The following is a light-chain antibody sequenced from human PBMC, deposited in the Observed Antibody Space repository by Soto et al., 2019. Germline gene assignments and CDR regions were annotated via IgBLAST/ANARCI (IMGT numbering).Light chain of an antibody. J-gene: IGKJ5*01. CDR3: QQSYSTPIT. V-gene: IGKV1-39*01. CDR1: QSISSW. Sequence: DIQMTQSPSTLSATVGDRVTITCRASQSISSWLAWYQQKPGKAPKLLIYAASSLQSGVPSRFSGSGSGTDFTLTISSLQPEDFATYYCQQSYSTPITFGQGARLEIK. CDR2: AAS.